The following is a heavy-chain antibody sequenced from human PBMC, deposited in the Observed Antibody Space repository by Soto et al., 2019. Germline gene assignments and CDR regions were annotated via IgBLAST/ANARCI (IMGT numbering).Heavy chain of an antibody. D-gene: IGHD3-16*01. CDR2: INHSGNN. CDR1: GGSFSTYY. J-gene: IGHJ3*02. Sequence: SETLSLTCVVSGGSFSTYYYNWIRQSPGKGLEWIGEINHSGNNNYSPSLKSRVAMSLDTSKNEFSLKLTSVTAADTAVYYCMRGGSNDWQVAFDIWGQGTMVTVSS. CDR3: MRGGSNDWQVAFDI. V-gene: IGHV4-34*01.